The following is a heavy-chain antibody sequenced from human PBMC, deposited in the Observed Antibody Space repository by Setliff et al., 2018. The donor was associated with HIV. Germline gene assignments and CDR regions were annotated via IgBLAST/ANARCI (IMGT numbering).Heavy chain of an antibody. Sequence: SETLSLTCTVSDDSVSTFYWNWIRQPAGKGLEWIGRINTSGSTNYNPSLKSRVTISVDKSQNQFSLKLSSVTAADTAVYYCARDFKRYNSPCRFDPWGQGTLVTVSS. CDR2: INTSGST. CDR3: ARDFKRYNSPCRFDP. D-gene: IGHD6-13*01. J-gene: IGHJ5*02. V-gene: IGHV4-4*07. CDR1: DDSVSTFY.